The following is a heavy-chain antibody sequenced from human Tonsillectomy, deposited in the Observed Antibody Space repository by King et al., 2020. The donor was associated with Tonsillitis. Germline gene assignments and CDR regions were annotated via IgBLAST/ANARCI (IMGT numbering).Heavy chain of an antibody. CDR2: IYSGGST. CDR1: GLTVNSDY. CDR3: ARQKPGRFGYFDY. V-gene: IGHV3-53*01. Sequence: QLVESGGGLIQPGGSLRLSCAASGLTVNSDYMTWVRQAPGKGLEWVSVIYSGGSTDYADSGKGRFNISRDNSKYTLYLQMNSLSAECTAVYYCARQKPGRFGYFDYWSQGTLVTVSS. J-gene: IGHJ4*02. D-gene: IGHD2-8*02.